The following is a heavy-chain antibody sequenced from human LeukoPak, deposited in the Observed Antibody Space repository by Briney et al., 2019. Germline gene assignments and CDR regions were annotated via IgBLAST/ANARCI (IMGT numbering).Heavy chain of an antibody. V-gene: IGHV1-46*01. Sequence: ASVKVSCKASGYTFTSYYMHWVRQAPGQGLEWMGIINPSGGSTSYAQKFQGRVTMTRDTSTSTVYMELSSLRSEDTAVYFCARDCSSDTCYFFPWGQGTLVTVSS. CDR3: ARDCSSDTCYFFP. D-gene: IGHD2-2*01. CDR2: INPSGGST. J-gene: IGHJ5*02. CDR1: GYTFTSYY.